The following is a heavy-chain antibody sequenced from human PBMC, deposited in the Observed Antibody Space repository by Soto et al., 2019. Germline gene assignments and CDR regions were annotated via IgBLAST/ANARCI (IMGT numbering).Heavy chain of an antibody. D-gene: IGHD4-17*01. J-gene: IGHJ2*01. CDR1: GFTFSSYG. Sequence: GGSLRLSCAASGFTFSSYGMHWVRQAPGKGLEWVAVISYDGSNKYYADSVKGRFTISRDKSKNTVYLQINSLRAEDTALYYCAKEFGPMTTVTENWYFDLWGRGTLVTVSS. CDR2: ISYDGSNK. CDR3: AKEFGPMTTVTENWYFDL. V-gene: IGHV3-30*18.